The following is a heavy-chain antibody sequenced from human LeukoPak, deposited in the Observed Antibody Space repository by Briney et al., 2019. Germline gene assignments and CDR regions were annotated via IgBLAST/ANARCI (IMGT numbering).Heavy chain of an antibody. CDR2: ISSSGSTI. V-gene: IGHV3-11*01. Sequence: PGGSLRLSCAASGFTFSDYYMSRIRQAPGKGLEWVSYISSSGSTIYYADSVKGRFTISRDNAKNSLYLQMNSLRAEDTAVYYCARNYYDSSGYYYNWFDPWGQGTLVTVSS. D-gene: IGHD3-22*01. J-gene: IGHJ5*02. CDR1: GFTFSDYY. CDR3: ARNYYDSSGYYYNWFDP.